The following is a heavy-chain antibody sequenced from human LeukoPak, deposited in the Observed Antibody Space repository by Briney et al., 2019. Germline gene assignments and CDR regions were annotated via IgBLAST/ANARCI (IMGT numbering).Heavy chain of an antibody. CDR3: ARGPNYGDRVDYFDY. CDR1: GFILRNHW. V-gene: IGHV3-7*01. CDR2: IKQGGNEK. D-gene: IGHD4-17*01. Sequence: GGSLTLSCAASGFILRNHWMSWVRQVPGRGLEWVAHIKQGGNEKHYVDSVEGRFTLSRDDSKNSLYLQMNSLRVDDSAVYYCARGPNYGDRVDYFDYWGQGTLVTVSS. J-gene: IGHJ4*02.